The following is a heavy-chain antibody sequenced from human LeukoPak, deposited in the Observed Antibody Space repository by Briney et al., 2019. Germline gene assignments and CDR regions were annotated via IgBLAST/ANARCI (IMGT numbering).Heavy chain of an antibody. J-gene: IGHJ4*02. V-gene: IGHV3-23*01. CDR2: FSGSGGSI. Sequence: GGSLRLSCAASGFTFSSYGMHWVRQAPGKGLEWVSSFSGSGGSIYYADSVKGRFTISRDNSKNTLYLQMNSLRAEDTAVYYCARRRGVTFGDFDYWGQGTLVTVSS. CDR3: ARRRGVTFGDFDY. CDR1: GFTFSSYG. D-gene: IGHD3-10*01.